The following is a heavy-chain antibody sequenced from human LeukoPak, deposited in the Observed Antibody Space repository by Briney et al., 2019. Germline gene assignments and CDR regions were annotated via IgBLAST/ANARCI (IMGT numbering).Heavy chain of an antibody. Sequence: SETLSLTCRVSGGSISSYYWSWIRQAPGKGLEWIGYIYYSGSTNYSPSLKSRVTISLDTSKNQLSLKLSSVTAADTAMYYCARDEGGSYEYYFDYWGQGTLVTVSS. J-gene: IGHJ4*02. CDR3: ARDEGGSYEYYFDY. D-gene: IGHD1-26*01. CDR2: IYYSGST. CDR1: GGSISSYY. V-gene: IGHV4-59*01.